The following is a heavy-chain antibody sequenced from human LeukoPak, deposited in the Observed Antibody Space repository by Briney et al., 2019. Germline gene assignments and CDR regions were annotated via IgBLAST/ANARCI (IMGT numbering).Heavy chain of an antibody. CDR2: MTTISTLM. CDR1: GFIFSTYA. D-gene: IGHD6-19*01. Sequence: GGSLRLSCATSGFIFSTYAMNWVRQAPGKGLEWVSSMTTISTLMYYAASVKGRFTVSRDNAKNSLYLQMNSLRAEDTAVYYCTRARVVTVPGTADYYFYMDVWGRGTTVTVSS. CDR3: TRARVVTVPGTADYYFYMDV. V-gene: IGHV3-21*03. J-gene: IGHJ6*03.